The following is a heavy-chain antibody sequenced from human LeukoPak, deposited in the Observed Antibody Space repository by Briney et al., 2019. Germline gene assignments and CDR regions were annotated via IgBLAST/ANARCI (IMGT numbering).Heavy chain of an antibody. Sequence: SETLSLTCTVSGGSISSSNYYWGWIRQPPGKGLEWIGSIYYSGSTYYNPSLKSRVTISVDTSKNQFSLKLSSVTAADTAVYYCARDGGIADWGQGTLVTVSS. CDR2: IYYSGST. CDR3: ARDGGIAD. D-gene: IGHD6-13*01. J-gene: IGHJ4*02. CDR1: GGSISSSNYY. V-gene: IGHV4-39*07.